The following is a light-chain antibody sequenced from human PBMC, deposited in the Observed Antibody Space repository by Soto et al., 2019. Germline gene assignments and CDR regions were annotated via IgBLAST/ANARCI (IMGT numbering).Light chain of an antibody. J-gene: IGLJ3*02. V-gene: IGLV2-14*01. CDR1: SSDIGGYKY. CDR2: EVS. CDR3: TSYSRYRVLV. Sequence: QSVLTHSASLSGSLGQSITISCTGTSSDIGGYKYVSWYQQHPGKAPKLIIFEVSNRPSGVSDRFSGSNSGNTASLTISGLQAEDEADYYCTSYSRYRVLVFGGGTKVTVL.